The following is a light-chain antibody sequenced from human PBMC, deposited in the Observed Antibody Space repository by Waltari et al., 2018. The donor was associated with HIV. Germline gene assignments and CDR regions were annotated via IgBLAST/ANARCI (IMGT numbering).Light chain of an antibody. Sequence: QSALTQPPSASGSPGQSVTISCTGTSSDVGGYNYVSWYQQHPGKAPQLMHYEVSKRPSGVPDRFSGSKSGNTASLTVSGLQAEDEADYYCSSYAGSNNVVFGGGTKLTVL. J-gene: IGLJ2*01. CDR1: SSDVGGYNY. CDR2: EVS. CDR3: SSYAGSNNVV. V-gene: IGLV2-8*01.